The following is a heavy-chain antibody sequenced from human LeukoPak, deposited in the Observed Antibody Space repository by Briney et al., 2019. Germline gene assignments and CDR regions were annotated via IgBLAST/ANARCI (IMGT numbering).Heavy chain of an antibody. J-gene: IGHJ4*02. V-gene: IGHV3-33*01. CDR2: IWYDGSNK. D-gene: IGHD5-24*01. CDR1: GFTLSSYG. CDR3: ARDTNYLSGGVLGY. Sequence: GGSLRLSCAASGFTLSSYGMHWVRQAPGKGLEWVAVIWYDGSNKYYADSVKGRFTISRDNSKNTLYLQMNSLRAGDTAVYYCARDTNYLSGGVLGYWGQGTLVTVSS.